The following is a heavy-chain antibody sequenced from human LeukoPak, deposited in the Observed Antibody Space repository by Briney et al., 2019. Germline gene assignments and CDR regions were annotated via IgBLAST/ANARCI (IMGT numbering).Heavy chain of an antibody. CDR2: IYFSGST. CDR3: ARADGEVVPAAIGY. V-gene: IGHV4-30-4*08. Sequence: SETLSLTCTVSGGSISSSSYYWGWIRQPPGKGLEWIGYIYFSGSTYYNPSLKSRVTISVDTSKNQFSLKLSSVTAADTAVYYCARADGEVVPAAIGYWGQGTLVTVSS. D-gene: IGHD2-2*01. J-gene: IGHJ4*02. CDR1: GGSISSSSYY.